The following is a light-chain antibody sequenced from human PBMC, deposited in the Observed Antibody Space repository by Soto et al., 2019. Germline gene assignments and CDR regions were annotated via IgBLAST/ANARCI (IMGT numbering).Light chain of an antibody. CDR1: QSVSNTY. J-gene: IGKJ5*01. CDR3: QQYDSLPIT. Sequence: IVLTQSPDTLSLSPGETATLSCRASQSVSNTYLAWYQQKPGQAPRLLIYGASGRATAIPDRFSGSGSGTDFTFTINSLQPGDIATYYCQQYDSLPITFGQGTRLEIK. CDR2: GAS. V-gene: IGKV3-20*01.